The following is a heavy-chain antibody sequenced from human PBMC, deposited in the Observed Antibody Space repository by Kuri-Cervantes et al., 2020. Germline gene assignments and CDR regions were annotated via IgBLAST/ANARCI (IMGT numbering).Heavy chain of an antibody. CDR3: ARGRTYDILTGSYDAFDI. D-gene: IGHD3-9*01. Sequence: ASVKVSCKASGYSFTNFAMNWVRQAPGQGLERMGIINPSGGSTSYAQKFQGRVTMTRDTSTSTVYMELSSLRSEDTAVYYCARGRTYDILTGSYDAFDIWGQGTMVTVSS. CDR1: GYSFTNFA. J-gene: IGHJ3*02. V-gene: IGHV1-46*01. CDR2: INPSGGST.